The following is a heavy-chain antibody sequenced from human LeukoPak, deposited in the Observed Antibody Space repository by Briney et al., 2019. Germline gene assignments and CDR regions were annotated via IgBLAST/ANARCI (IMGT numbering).Heavy chain of an antibody. Sequence: ASVKVSCKASGYTFTGYYMHWVRQAPGQGLEWMGWINPNSGVTNYAQKFQGRVTMTRDTSISTAYMELSRLRSDDTAVYYCARDKDYDILTGYSDDPHFDYWGQGTLVTVSS. CDR2: INPNSGVT. J-gene: IGHJ4*02. CDR1: GYTFTGYY. D-gene: IGHD3-9*01. CDR3: ARDKDYDILTGYSDDPHFDY. V-gene: IGHV1-2*02.